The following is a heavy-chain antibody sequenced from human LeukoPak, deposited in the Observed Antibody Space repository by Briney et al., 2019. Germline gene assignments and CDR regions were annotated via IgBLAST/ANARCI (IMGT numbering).Heavy chain of an antibody. V-gene: IGHV4-30-4*01. D-gene: IGHD3-22*01. CDR2: IYYSGST. J-gene: IGHJ4*02. CDR1: GGSISSGDYY. CDR3: ARQYDSSGYDNDY. Sequence: NPSQTLSLTCTVSGGSISSGDYYWSWIRQPPGKGLEWIGYIYYSGSTYYNPSLKSRVTISVDTSKNQSSLKLSSVTAADTAVYYCARQYDSSGYDNDYWGQGTVVTVSS.